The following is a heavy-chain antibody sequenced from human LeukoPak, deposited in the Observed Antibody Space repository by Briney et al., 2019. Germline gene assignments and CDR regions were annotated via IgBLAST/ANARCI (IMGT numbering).Heavy chain of an antibody. D-gene: IGHD3-9*01. CDR1: GYTFTSYD. Sequence: ASVKVSCKASGYTFTSYDINWGRQATGQGLGWVGWMNPNRGNTGYAQKFQGRVTMTRNTPISTAYMELSSLRSEDPAVYYCGRGDFDWLHFGNWFDPWGQGTLVTVSS. V-gene: IGHV1-8*01. CDR3: GRGDFDWLHFGNWFDP. CDR2: MNPNRGNT. J-gene: IGHJ5*02.